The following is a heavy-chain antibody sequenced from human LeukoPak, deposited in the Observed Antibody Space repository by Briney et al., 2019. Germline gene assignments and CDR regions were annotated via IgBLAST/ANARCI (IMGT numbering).Heavy chain of an antibody. CDR1: GGSFSGYY. CDR2: INHSGST. Sequence: NPSETLSLTCAVYGGSFSGYYWSWIRQPPGKGLEWIGEINHSGSTNYNPSLKSRVTISVDTSKNQFSLKLSSVTAADTAVYYCARCGVYSSGQPPRGLGWFDPWGQGTLVTVSS. D-gene: IGHD6-19*01. CDR3: ARCGVYSSGQPPRGLGWFDP. V-gene: IGHV4-34*01. J-gene: IGHJ5*02.